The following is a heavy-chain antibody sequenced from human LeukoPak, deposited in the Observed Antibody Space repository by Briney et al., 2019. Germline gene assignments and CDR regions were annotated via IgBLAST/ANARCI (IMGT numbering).Heavy chain of an antibody. CDR3: VRYSGDADY. J-gene: IGHJ4*02. CDR2: IRSKIYGGTT. Sequence: PGGSLRLSCTASGFTFDNYAMSWFRQAPGKGLERVGFIRSKIYGGTTEYAAFVKGRFTISRDDSKSMAYLQMTSLKSEDTAVYYCVRYSGDADYWGQGTLVTVSS. D-gene: IGHD5-12*01. CDR1: GFTFDNYA. V-gene: IGHV3-49*03.